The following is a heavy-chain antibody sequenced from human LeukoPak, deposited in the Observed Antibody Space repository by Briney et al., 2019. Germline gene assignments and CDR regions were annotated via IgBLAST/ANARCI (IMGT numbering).Heavy chain of an antibody. Sequence: GGSLRLSCAGSGFIFSSYAMSWVRQAPGKGLEWVSTISGSGGSTYYAPSVKGRFTISRDNSKNTLYLQMNSLRAEDTAVYYCAKDRQPDNGWDLDYWGQGTLVTVST. CDR2: ISGSGGST. D-gene: IGHD6-19*01. CDR3: AKDRQPDNGWDLDY. J-gene: IGHJ4*02. CDR1: GFIFSSYA. V-gene: IGHV3-23*01.